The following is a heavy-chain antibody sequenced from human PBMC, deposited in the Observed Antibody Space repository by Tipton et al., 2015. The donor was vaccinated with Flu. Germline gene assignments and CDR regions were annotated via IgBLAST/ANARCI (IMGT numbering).Heavy chain of an antibody. CDR1: GFTFSRYA. CDR2: VSGGGGTT. CDR3: AKVIPELVAGLDY. J-gene: IGHJ4*02. D-gene: IGHD6-19*01. Sequence: SLRLSCAASGFTFSRYAMSWVRQAPGKGLEWVAGVSGGGGTTYFADSVKGRFTISRDNSRNMVFLQMNNLRVEDTAEYYCAKVIPELVAGLDYWGRGTLVTASS. V-gene: IGHV3-23*01.